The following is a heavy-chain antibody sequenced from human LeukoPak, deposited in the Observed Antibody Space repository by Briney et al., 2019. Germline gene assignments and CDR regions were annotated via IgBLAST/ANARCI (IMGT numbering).Heavy chain of an antibody. Sequence: SETLSLTCTVSGGSISSGSYYWSWIRQPAGRGLEWIGRIYTSGSTNYNPSLKSRVTISVDTSKNQFSLKLSSVTAADTAVYYCARDLQQLVPYYYYMDVWGKGTTVTVSS. CDR3: ARDLQQLVPYYYYMDV. V-gene: IGHV4-61*02. J-gene: IGHJ6*03. CDR2: IYTSGST. CDR1: GGSISSGSYY. D-gene: IGHD6-6*01.